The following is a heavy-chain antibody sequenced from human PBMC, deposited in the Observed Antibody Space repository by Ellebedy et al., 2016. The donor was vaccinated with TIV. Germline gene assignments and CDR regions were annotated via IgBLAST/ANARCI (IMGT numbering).Heavy chain of an antibody. Sequence: PSETLSLTCAVSGGSISSSSYYWGWIRQPPGKGLEWIGSIYYRGSTYYNPSLRSRVTISVDTSKNQFSLKLSSVTAADTAVYYCARHADYDVLTGYYYLDLWGRGTLVTVSS. D-gene: IGHD3-9*01. CDR2: IYYRGST. CDR1: GGSISSSSYY. CDR3: ARHADYDVLTGYYYLDL. J-gene: IGHJ2*01. V-gene: IGHV4-39*01.